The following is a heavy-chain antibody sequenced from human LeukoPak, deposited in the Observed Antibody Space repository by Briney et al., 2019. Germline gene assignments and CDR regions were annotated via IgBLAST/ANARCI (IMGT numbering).Heavy chain of an antibody. Sequence: PSETLSLTCTVSGGSNSSSSCYWGWIRQPPGKGLEWIGSIYYSGSTYYNPSLKSRVTISVDTSKNQFSLKLSSVTAADTAVYYCARRGYGDYGDYWGQGTLVTVSS. J-gene: IGHJ4*02. CDR2: IYYSGST. CDR1: GGSNSSSSCY. D-gene: IGHD4-17*01. V-gene: IGHV4-39*01. CDR3: ARRGYGDYGDY.